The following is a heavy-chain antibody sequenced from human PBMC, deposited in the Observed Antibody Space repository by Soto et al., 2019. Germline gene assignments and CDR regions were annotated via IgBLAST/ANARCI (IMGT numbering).Heavy chain of an antibody. D-gene: IGHD6-6*01. V-gene: IGHV3-30-3*01. CDR3: AREGEGSSFDY. Sequence: GESLKISCAASGFTFSSYAMHWVRQAPGKGLEWVAVISYDGSNKYYADSVKGRFTISRDNSKNTLYLQMNSLRDEDTAVYYCAREGEGSSFDYWGQGTLVTVSS. J-gene: IGHJ4*02. CDR2: ISYDGSNK. CDR1: GFTFSSYA.